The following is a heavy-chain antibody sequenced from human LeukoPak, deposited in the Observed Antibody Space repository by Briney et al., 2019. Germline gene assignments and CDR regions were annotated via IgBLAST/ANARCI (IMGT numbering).Heavy chain of an antibody. Sequence: GGSLRLSCAASGFTFDDYAMHWVRQAPGKGLEWVSGISWNSGSIGYADSVKGRFTISRVNAKNSLYLQMNSLRAEDTALYYCAKGNYYDSSGYFGYWGQGTLVTVSS. D-gene: IGHD3-22*01. J-gene: IGHJ4*02. CDR3: AKGNYYDSSGYFGY. V-gene: IGHV3-9*01. CDR1: GFTFDDYA. CDR2: ISWNSGSI.